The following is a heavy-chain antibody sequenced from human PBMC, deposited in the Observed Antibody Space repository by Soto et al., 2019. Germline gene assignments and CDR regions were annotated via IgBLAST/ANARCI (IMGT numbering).Heavy chain of an antibody. D-gene: IGHD3-22*01. CDR1: GYTFTGYY. Sequence: GASVKVSCKASGYTFTGYYMHWVRQAPGQGLEWMGWINPNSGGTNYAQKFQGRVTMTRDTSISTAYMELSRLRSDDTAVYYCAETYYYDSSGFDYWGQGTLVTVSS. CDR2: INPNSGGT. CDR3: AETYYYDSSGFDY. J-gene: IGHJ4*02. V-gene: IGHV1-2*02.